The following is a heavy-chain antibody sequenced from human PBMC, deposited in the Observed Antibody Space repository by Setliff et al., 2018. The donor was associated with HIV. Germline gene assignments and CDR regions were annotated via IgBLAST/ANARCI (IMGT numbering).Heavy chain of an antibody. D-gene: IGHD5-18*01. CDR1: GFTFSNYW. J-gene: IGHJ4*02. CDR3: ARHPIHTYGYGAFDF. V-gene: IGHV5-51*01. CDR2: IYPGDSDT. Sequence: PGESLKISCKGSGFTFSNYWIGWVRQMPGKGLEWMGIIYPGDSDTRYSPSFQGQVTISVDTSISTAYLQWNSLKASDTAIYYCARHPIHTYGYGAFDFWGRGTLVTVSS.